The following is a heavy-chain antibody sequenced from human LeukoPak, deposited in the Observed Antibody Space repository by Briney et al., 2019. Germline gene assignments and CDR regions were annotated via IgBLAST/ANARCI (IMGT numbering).Heavy chain of an antibody. CDR3: VREDCSGGSCHFDY. D-gene: IGHD2-15*01. Sequence: GGSLRLSCAASGFTFSSYEMNWVRQAPGKGLEWVSYISSSGSTIYYADSVKGRFTISRDNAKNSLYLQMNSLRAEDTAVYYCVREDCSGGSCHFDYWGQGTLVTVSS. J-gene: IGHJ4*02. V-gene: IGHV3-48*03. CDR2: ISSSGSTI. CDR1: GFTFSSYE.